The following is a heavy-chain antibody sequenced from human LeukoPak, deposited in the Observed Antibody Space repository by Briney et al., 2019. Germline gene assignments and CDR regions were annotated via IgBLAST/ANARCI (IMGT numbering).Heavy chain of an antibody. J-gene: IGHJ4*02. V-gene: IGHV4-30-2*01. CDR3: ARGRRGDYYDSSGYLFDY. D-gene: IGHD3-22*01. Sequence: PSETLSLTCTVSGGSISSGSYYWSWIRQPPGKGLEWIGYIYHSGSTYYNPSLKSRVTISVDRSKNQFSLKLSSVTAADTAVYYCARGRRGDYYDSSGYLFDYWGQGTLVTVSS. CDR1: GGSISSGSYY. CDR2: IYHSGST.